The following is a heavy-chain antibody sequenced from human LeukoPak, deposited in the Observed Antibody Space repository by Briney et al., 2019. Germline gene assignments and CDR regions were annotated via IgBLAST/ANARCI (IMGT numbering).Heavy chain of an antibody. D-gene: IGHD2-15*01. Sequence: GESLKISCKGSGYSFTSYWIGWVRQMPGKGLEWMGIIYPGDSDTRYSPSFQGQVTISADKSISTAYLQWSSLKASDTVLYYCAKDSCSGGSCLPGLDPWGQGTLVTVSS. V-gene: IGHV5-51*01. J-gene: IGHJ5*02. CDR3: AKDSCSGGSCLPGLDP. CDR1: GYSFTSYW. CDR2: IYPGDSDT.